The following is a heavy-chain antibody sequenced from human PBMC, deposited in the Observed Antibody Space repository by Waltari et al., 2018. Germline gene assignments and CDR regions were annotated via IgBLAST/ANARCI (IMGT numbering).Heavy chain of an antibody. CDR2: IIPIFGTA. CDR1: GGTFSSYA. CDR3: ARDRPNYYGSGSLNWFDP. D-gene: IGHD3-10*01. J-gene: IGHJ5*02. Sequence: QVQLVQSGAEVKKPGSSVKVSCKASGGTFSSYAISWVRQAPGQGLEWMGGIIPIFGTANYAQKFQGRVTITADKSTSTAYMELSSLRSEDTAVYYCARDRPNYYGSGSLNWFDPWGQGTLVTVSS. V-gene: IGHV1-69*14.